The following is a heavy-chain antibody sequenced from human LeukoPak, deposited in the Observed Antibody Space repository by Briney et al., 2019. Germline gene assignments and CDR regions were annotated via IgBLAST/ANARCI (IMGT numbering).Heavy chain of an antibody. Sequence: SETLSLTCNVSGVSISSYYWSWIRQPPGKGLEYVGYIYYSGSTYYNPSLKSRVTISVDTSKNQFSLKLSSVTAADTAVYYCARAGYYYGSGSYYNTPHFDYWGQGTLVTVSS. CDR2: IYYSGST. D-gene: IGHD3-10*01. J-gene: IGHJ4*02. V-gene: IGHV4-59*01. CDR1: GVSISSYY. CDR3: ARAGYYYGSGSYYNTPHFDY.